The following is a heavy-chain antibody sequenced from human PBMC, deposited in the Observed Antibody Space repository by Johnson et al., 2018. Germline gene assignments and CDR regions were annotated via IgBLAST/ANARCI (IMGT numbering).Heavy chain of an antibody. CDR3: ARVGGVYYYDSSGYYSDDAFDI. J-gene: IGHJ3*02. V-gene: IGHV3-9*01. CDR2: ISWNSGSI. D-gene: IGHD3-22*01. Sequence: VQLVQSGGGVVQPGRSLRLSCAASGFTFDDYAMHWVRQAPGKGLEWVSGISWNSGSIGYADSVKGRFTFSRNNSKNTLYLQMNSLRAEDTAGYYVARVGGVYYYDSSGYYSDDAFDIWGQGTMVTVSS. CDR1: GFTFDDYA.